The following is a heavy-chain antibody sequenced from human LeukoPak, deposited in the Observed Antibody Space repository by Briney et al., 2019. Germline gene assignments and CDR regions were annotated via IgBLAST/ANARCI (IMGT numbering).Heavy chain of an antibody. V-gene: IGHV4-4*07. CDR3: ARPEGYCTNGVCYPRWFDP. Sequence: SETLSLTCSVSGVSGGSFTSYSWTWIRQSAEKGLEWIGRVYTSGSTNYNPSLKSRVTISVDTSKNQFSLKLSSVTAADTAVYYCARPEGYCTNGVCYPRWFDPWGQGTLVTVSS. CDR2: VYTSGST. J-gene: IGHJ5*02. CDR1: GGSFTSYS. D-gene: IGHD2-8*01.